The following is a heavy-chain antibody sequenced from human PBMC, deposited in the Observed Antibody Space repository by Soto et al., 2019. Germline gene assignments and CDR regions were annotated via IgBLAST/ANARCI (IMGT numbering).Heavy chain of an antibody. CDR1: GVSFSGYY. D-gene: IGHD2-15*01. CDR3: AGMGTDCSGGSCYQNAEYFHH. V-gene: IGHV4-34*01. J-gene: IGHJ1*01. CDR2: INHSGST. Sequence: SATMSLTCAVHGVSFSGYYWSWIGQPTGKGLEWIGEINHSGSTNYNPSLKSRVTISVDTSKNQFSLKLSSVTAADTAVYYCAGMGTDCSGGSCYQNAEYFHHWGQGTLVTVS.